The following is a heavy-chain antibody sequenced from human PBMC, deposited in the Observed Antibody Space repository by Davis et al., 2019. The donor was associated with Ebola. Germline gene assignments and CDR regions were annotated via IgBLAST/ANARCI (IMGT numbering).Heavy chain of an antibody. D-gene: IGHD4-17*01. CDR2: ITGSADLT. CDR3: TGADYGDYGVFDY. J-gene: IGHJ4*02. V-gene: IGHV3-23*01. Sequence: GGSLRLSCAASGFTFSSYAMHWVRQAPGKGLEWVSTITGSADLTHYADSVKGRFTVSRDNPKNTLYLQMYSLRAEDTAVYYCTGADYGDYGVFDYWGQGTLVTVSS. CDR1: GFTFSSYA.